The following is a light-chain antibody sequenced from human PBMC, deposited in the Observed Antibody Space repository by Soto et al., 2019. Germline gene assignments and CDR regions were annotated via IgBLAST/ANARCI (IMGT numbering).Light chain of an antibody. Sequence: EIVLTQSPGTLSLSPGERATLSCRASQSIRSSSLAWYQQKPGQAPRLLIYGGSSRATGIPDRFSGGGSGTDFSLTISRLETEDFSVYYCHQYGSPPLTFGGGTKVDIK. CDR2: GGS. V-gene: IGKV3-20*01. CDR3: HQYGSPPLT. J-gene: IGKJ4*01. CDR1: QSIRSSS.